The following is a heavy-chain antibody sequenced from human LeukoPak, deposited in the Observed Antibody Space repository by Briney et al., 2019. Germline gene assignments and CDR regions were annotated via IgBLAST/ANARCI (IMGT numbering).Heavy chain of an antibody. CDR1: GFTFSSYG. J-gene: IGHJ4*02. D-gene: IGHD5-18*01. V-gene: IGHV3-30*02. CDR2: IRYDGSSK. Sequence: GGSLRLSCAASGFTFSSYGIHWVRQAPSKGLEWVAFIRYDGSSKSYADAVKGRFTISRDNSKNTLYLQMNSLRAEDTAVYYCAKDRLRGYTYVDYWGQGTLVTVSS. CDR3: AKDRLRGYTYVDY.